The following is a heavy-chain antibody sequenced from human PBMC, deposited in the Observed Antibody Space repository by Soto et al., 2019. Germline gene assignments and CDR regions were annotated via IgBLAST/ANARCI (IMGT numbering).Heavy chain of an antibody. CDR1: GFIVSDSY. CDR2: LYSGGNT. CDR3: ARERGRRIDY. Sequence: EVQMVESGGALIQPGGSLRLSCAASGFIVSDSYMTWVRQAPGKGLEWVSVLYSGGNTYYADSVKGRFTISRDNYKNTLYLQMNSLRDEDTAVYYCARERGRRIDYWGQGTLVTVSS. V-gene: IGHV3-53*01. J-gene: IGHJ4*02.